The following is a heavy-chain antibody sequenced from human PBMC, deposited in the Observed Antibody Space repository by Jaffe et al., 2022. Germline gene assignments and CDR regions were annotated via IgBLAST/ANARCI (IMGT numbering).Heavy chain of an antibody. V-gene: IGHV3-23*01. CDR3: AKGVVPAARPPSDAFDI. CDR2: ISGSGGST. J-gene: IGHJ3*02. D-gene: IGHD2-2*01. CDR1: GFTFSSYA. Sequence: EVQLLESGGGLVQPGGSLRLSCAASGFTFSSYAMSWVRQAPGKGLEWVSAISGSGGSTYYADSVKGRFTISRDNSKNTLYLQMNSLRAEDTAVYYCAKGVVPAARPPSDAFDIWGQGTMVTVSS.